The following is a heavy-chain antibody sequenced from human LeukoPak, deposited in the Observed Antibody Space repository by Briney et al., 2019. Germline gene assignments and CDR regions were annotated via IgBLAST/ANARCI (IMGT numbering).Heavy chain of an antibody. J-gene: IGHJ4*02. V-gene: IGHV1-46*01. D-gene: IGHD2-2*01. CDR3: AKVREYCATTSCYAPFDS. CDR1: GYTFTNYY. CDR2: IDPSGGDT. Sequence: ASVKVSRKASGYTFTNYYMQWVRQAPGQGLEWMGIIDPSGGDTRYAQTFQGRVTLTMDTSTSTVYMQVSSLRSEDTAVYYCAKVREYCATTSCYAPFDSWGQGTLVTVSS.